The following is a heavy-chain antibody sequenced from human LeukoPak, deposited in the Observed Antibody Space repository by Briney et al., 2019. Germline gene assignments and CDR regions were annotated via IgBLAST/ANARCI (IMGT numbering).Heavy chain of an antibody. CDR2: IYYSGST. CDR1: GGSFSGYY. Sequence: SETLSLTCAVYGGSFSGYYWSWIRQPPGKGLEWIGSIYYSGSTYYNPSLKSRVTISVDTSKNQFSLKLSSVTAADTAVYYCTRHSSPRDYFDYWGQGTLVTVSS. V-gene: IGHV4-34*01. CDR3: TRHSSPRDYFDY. J-gene: IGHJ4*02. D-gene: IGHD2-15*01.